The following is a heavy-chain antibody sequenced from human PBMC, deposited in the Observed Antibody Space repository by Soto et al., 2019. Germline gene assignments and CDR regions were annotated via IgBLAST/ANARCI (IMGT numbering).Heavy chain of an antibody. CDR2: IIPIFGTA. D-gene: IGHD3-22*01. CDR1: GGTFSNYA. J-gene: IGHJ4*02. V-gene: IGHV1-69*13. Sequence: SVKVSCKASGGTFSNYAITWVRQAPGQGLEWMGGIIPIFGTANYAQKFQGRVTITADESTSTAYMELSSLRSEDTAVYYCARGGPGDYYDSSGYFYYFDYWGQGTLVTVSS. CDR3: ARGGPGDYYDSSGYFYYFDY.